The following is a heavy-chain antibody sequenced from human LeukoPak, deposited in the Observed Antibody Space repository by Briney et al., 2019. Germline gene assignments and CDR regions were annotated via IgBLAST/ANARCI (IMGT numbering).Heavy chain of an antibody. CDR3: ARDRPHNWFDP. CDR1: GFTFSDHW. CDR2: IDNDGRHT. V-gene: IGHV3-74*01. J-gene: IGHJ5*02. Sequence: GGSLRLSCAASGFTFSDHWMHWLRQAPGKGLEWVSRIDNDGRHTIYAHSVKARFTISSDNAKNIVYLQMNSLRVEDTAVYYCARDRPHNWFDPWGQGTLVTVST.